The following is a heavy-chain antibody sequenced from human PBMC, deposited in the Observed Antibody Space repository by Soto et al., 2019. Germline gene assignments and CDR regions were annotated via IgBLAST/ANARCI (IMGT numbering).Heavy chain of an antibody. Sequence: EVPLVESGGGLVQPGGSLRLSCAASGFTFSSYWMHWVRQAPGKGLVWVSRINSDGSSISYADSVKGRFTISRDNDKNTLYLQMSSLRAEDTAVYYCAKRTSMSGNYYFDYWGQGTLVTVSS. CDR3: AKRTSMSGNYYFDY. CDR2: INSDGSSI. D-gene: IGHD3-10*01. CDR1: GFTFSSYW. J-gene: IGHJ4*02. V-gene: IGHV3-74*01.